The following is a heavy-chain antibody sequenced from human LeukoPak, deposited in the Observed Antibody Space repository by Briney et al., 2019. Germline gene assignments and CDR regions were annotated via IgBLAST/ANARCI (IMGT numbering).Heavy chain of an antibody. CDR1: GGTFSSYA. J-gene: IGHJ4*02. Sequence: SVTVSCKASGGTFSSYAISWVRQAPGQGPEWMGGIIPIFGTANYAQKFQGRVTITADESTSTAYMELSSLRSEDTAVYYCASSGSGSYYKSDYWGQGTLVTVSS. D-gene: IGHD3-10*01. CDR2: IIPIFGTA. V-gene: IGHV1-69*13. CDR3: ASSGSGSYYKSDY.